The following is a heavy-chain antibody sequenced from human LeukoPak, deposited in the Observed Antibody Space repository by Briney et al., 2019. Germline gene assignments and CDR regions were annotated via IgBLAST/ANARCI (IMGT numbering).Heavy chain of an antibody. J-gene: IGHJ3*02. V-gene: IGHV3-23*01. CDR3: ARRGNAFDI. CDR2: INSDGDSA. D-gene: IGHD3-16*01. Sequence: PGGSLRLSCVASGFSFSTYAMTWVRQAPGKGLEWVSSINSDGDSAYYADFVKGRFTISRDNSKNTLYLQMNSLRAEDTALYYCARRGNAFDIWGQGTMVTVSS. CDR1: GFSFSTYA.